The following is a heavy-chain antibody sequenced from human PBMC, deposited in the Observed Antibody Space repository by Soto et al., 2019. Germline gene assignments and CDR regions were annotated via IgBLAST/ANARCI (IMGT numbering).Heavy chain of an antibody. V-gene: IGHV1-18*01. CDR1: GYTFTSYG. J-gene: IGHJ4*02. D-gene: IGHD2-15*01. Sequence: ASVKVSCKASGYTFTSYGISWVRQAPGQGLEWMGWISAYNGNTNYAQKLQGRVTMTTDTSTSTAYMELRSLRSDDTAVYYCARDSHPLLLYYFDYWGQGTLVTVSS. CDR2: ISAYNGNT. CDR3: ARDSHPLLLYYFDY.